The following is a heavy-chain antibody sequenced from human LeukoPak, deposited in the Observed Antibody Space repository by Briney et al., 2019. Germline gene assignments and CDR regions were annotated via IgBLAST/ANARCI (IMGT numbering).Heavy chain of an antibody. V-gene: IGHV4-31*03. CDR3: ARASRGYYFDY. Sequence: SETLSLTCTVPGGSISSGGYYWSWIRQHPGKGLEWFGYIYYSGSTYYNPSLKSRVTISVDTSKNQFSLKLSSVTAADTAVYYCARASRGYYFDYWGQGTLVTVSS. CDR1: GGSISSGGYY. J-gene: IGHJ4*02. D-gene: IGHD3-10*01. CDR2: IYYSGST.